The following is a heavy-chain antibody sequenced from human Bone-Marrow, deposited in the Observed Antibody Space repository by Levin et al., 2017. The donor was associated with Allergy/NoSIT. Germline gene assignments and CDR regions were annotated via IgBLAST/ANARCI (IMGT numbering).Heavy chain of an antibody. D-gene: IGHD3-3*01. V-gene: IGHV3-74*01. J-gene: IGHJ6*02. Sequence: HGESLKISCAASGFTFSSYWMHWVRQAPGKGLVWVSRINSDGSSTSYADSVKGRFTISRDNAKNTLYLQMNSLRAEDTAVYYCARESIREWLINYYYYGMDVWGQGTTVTVSS. CDR3: ARESIREWLINYYYYGMDV. CDR1: GFTFSSYW. CDR2: INSDGSST.